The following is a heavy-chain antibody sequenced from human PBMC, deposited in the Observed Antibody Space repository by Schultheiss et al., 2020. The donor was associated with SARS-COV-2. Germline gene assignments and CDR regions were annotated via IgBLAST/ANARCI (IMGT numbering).Heavy chain of an antibody. D-gene: IGHD6-13*01. CDR2: INHSGST. J-gene: IGHJ5*02. V-gene: IGHV4-34*01. CDR1: GGSFSGYY. Sequence: SETLSLTCAVYGGSFSGYYWSWIRQPPGKGLEWIGEINHSGSTNYNPSLKSRVTISVDTSKNQFSLKLSSVTAADTAVYYCARVVAAAVDPWGQGTLVTVSS. CDR3: ARVVAAAVDP.